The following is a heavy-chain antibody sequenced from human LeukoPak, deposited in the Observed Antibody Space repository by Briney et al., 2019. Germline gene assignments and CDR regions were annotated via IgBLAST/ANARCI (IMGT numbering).Heavy chain of an antibody. D-gene: IGHD2-21*02. CDR1: GFTFSSHA. V-gene: IGHV3-23*01. CDR3: AKGRSYCGGDCRTTYYYYYMDV. CDR2: ISGIGGST. Sequence: GGSLRLFCAASGFTFSSHAMSWVRQAPGKGLAWVPAISGIGGSTYYADSVKGRFTISRDNSKNTLSLQMNSLRAEDTAVYYCAKGRSYCGGDCRTTYYYYYMDVWGKGTTVTISS. J-gene: IGHJ6*03.